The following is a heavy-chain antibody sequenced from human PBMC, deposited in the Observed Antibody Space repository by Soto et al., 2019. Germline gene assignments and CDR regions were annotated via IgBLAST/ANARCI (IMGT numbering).Heavy chain of an antibody. CDR1: GFTFPSYV. J-gene: IGHJ6*02. CDR3: ARDGGYYYVGMDV. D-gene: IGHD3-10*02. V-gene: IGHV3-23*01. Sequence: EVQLLESGGGFVQPGGSLSLSCAASGFTFPSYVINWVRKAPGKGLELVSGISGSGGDAGYADSLKGRFTISRDNAKNTVYLQINSLRAEDTAVYYCARDGGYYYVGMDVWGQGTTVTVSS. CDR2: ISGSGGDA.